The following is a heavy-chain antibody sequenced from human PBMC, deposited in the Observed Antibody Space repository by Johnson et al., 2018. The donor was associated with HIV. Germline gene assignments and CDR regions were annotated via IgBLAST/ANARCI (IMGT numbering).Heavy chain of an antibody. CDR1: GFTFSTYA. CDR2: ISGSGGST. CDR3: ANKPGQWRVADDAFDI. J-gene: IGHJ3*02. V-gene: IGHV3-23*04. D-gene: IGHD6-19*01. Sequence: VQLVESGGGLVQPGGSLRLSCAASGFTFSTYAMSWVRQAPGKGLEWVSAISGSGGSTYYADSVKGRFTISRDNSKNTLYLQMNSLRAEDTAVYYWANKPGQWRVADDAFDIWGQGTMVTVSS.